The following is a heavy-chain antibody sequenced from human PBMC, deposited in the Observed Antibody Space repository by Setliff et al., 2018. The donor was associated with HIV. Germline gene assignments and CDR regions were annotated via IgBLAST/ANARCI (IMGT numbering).Heavy chain of an antibody. CDR2: IYYSGST. Sequence: SETLSLTCTVSGGSISSSNYYWAWIRQPPGKGLEWIGSIYYSGSTYYNPSLKSRVTISVDTSKNQFSLKLNSMTAADTAVYYCARDNMALIGDYDYWGQGTLVTVPS. J-gene: IGHJ4*02. D-gene: IGHD5-12*01. V-gene: IGHV4-39*07. CDR3: ARDNMALIGDYDY. CDR1: GGSISSSNYY.